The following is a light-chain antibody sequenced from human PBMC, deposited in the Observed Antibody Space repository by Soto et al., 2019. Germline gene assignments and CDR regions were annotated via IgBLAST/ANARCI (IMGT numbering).Light chain of an antibody. CDR3: QSYDSSLRRV. J-gene: IGLJ2*01. V-gene: IGLV1-40*01. Sequence: QSVLTQPPSVSGAPGQRVTISCTGSSSNIGAGYDVYWYQQLPGTAPKLLIYGNNNRPSGVPDRFSGSKSGTSASLAITGLQAEDEADYYRQSYDSSLRRVFGGGTKRTVL. CDR1: SSNIGAGYD. CDR2: GNN.